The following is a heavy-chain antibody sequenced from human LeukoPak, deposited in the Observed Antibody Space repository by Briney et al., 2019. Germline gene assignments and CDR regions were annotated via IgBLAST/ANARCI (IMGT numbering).Heavy chain of an antibody. CDR2: INPNSGGT. CDR3: ASVYSSSWYAYYFDY. V-gene: IGHV1-2*02. Sequence: ASVKVSCKASGYTFTGYYMHWVRQAPGQGLEWMGWINPNSGGTNYAQKFQGRGTMTRGTCLSTAYMGRSRLRSDDTAVYYFASVYSSSWYAYYFDYWGQGTLVTVSS. CDR1: GYTFTGYY. D-gene: IGHD6-13*01. J-gene: IGHJ4*02.